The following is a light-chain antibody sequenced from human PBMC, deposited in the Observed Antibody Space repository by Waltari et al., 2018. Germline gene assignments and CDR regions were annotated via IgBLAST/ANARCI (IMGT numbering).Light chain of an antibody. J-gene: IGKJ1*01. CDR2: DVY. CDR1: QDISTD. CDR3: QQRSLWPRT. V-gene: IGKV3-11*01. Sequence: EIVLTQSPATLSLSPGATGTLSCRASQDISTDLAWYQHRPGQPPRLLVYDVYNRAAGIPPRFSGSGSGTDFTLTISSLEPEDLAVYFCQQRSLWPRTFGPGTKVEI.